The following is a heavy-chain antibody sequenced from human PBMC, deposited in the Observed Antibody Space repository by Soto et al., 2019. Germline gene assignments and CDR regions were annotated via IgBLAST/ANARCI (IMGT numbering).Heavy chain of an antibody. CDR3: ARDLTIVPATHPRLENYGMDV. Sequence: QVQLVQSAGEVKKPGASVKVSCKASGYSFTSYGISWVRRAPGQGLEWMGWISPYNGHTQFVERFQGRVTMTTDTPTRTAYMELRNLRSADTAHYYCARDLTIVPATHPRLENYGMDVWGQGTTVIVSS. D-gene: IGHD2-2*01. J-gene: IGHJ6*02. CDR1: GYSFTSYG. V-gene: IGHV1-18*01. CDR2: ISPYNGHT.